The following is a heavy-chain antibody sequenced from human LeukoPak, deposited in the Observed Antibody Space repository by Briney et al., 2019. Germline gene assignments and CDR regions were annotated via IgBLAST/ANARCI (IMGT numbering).Heavy chain of an antibody. CDR2: INHSGST. V-gene: IGHV4-34*01. CDR1: GGSFSGYY. D-gene: IGHD3-22*01. CDR3: ARGRFYDSSLGI. Sequence: SETLSLTCAVYGGSFSGYYWSWIRQPPGKGLEWIGEINHSGSTNYNPSLKSRVTISVDTSKNQFSLKLSSVTAADTAVYYCARGRFYDSSLGIWGQGTIVTVSS. J-gene: IGHJ3*02.